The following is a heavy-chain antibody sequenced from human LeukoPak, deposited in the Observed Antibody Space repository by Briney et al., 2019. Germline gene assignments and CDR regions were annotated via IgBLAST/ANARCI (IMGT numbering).Heavy chain of an antibody. J-gene: IGHJ4*02. CDR3: ARGDYYGSGSQKLLKPFDY. Sequence: PGGSLRLSCAASGFMFSSYAMSWVRQAPGKGLEWVSVISGGGGSTYYADSVKGRFTISRDNSKNTLHLQMNSLRAEDTAVYYCARGDYYGSGSQKLLKPFDYWGQGTLVTVSS. CDR1: GFMFSSYA. CDR2: ISGGGGST. V-gene: IGHV3-23*01. D-gene: IGHD3-10*01.